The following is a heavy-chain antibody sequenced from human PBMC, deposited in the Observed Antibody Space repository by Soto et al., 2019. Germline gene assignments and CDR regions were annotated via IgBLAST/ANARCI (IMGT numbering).Heavy chain of an antibody. CDR1: GYSFAGYW. Sequence: GESLKISCKGSGYSFAGYWITWVRQKPGQGLEWMGRIDPSDAQTYYSPSFRGHVTISVTKSITTVFLQWSSLRASDTAMYYCARQIYDSDTGPNFQYYFDSWGQGTPVTVSS. V-gene: IGHV5-10-1*01. J-gene: IGHJ4*02. D-gene: IGHD3-22*01. CDR3: ARQIYDSDTGPNFQYYFDS. CDR2: IDPSDAQT.